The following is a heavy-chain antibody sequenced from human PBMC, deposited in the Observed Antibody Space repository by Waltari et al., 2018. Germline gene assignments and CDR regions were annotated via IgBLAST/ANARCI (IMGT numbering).Heavy chain of an antibody. CDR2: INHSGST. D-gene: IGHD3-10*01. Sequence: QVQLQQWGAGLLKPSETLSLTCAVYGGSFSGYYWSWIRQPPGKGLEWIGEINHSGSTNYNPSLKRRVTISVDTSKNQFSLKLSSVTAADTAVYYCARVERRGNWFDPWGQGTLVTVSS. J-gene: IGHJ5*02. CDR1: GGSFSGYY. CDR3: ARVERRGNWFDP. V-gene: IGHV4-34*01.